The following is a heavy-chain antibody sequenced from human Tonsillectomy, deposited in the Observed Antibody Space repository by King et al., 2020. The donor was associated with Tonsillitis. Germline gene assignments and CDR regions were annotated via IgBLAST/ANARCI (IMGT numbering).Heavy chain of an antibody. V-gene: IGHV2-70*13. D-gene: IGHD1-7*01. J-gene: IGHJ4*02. Sequence: VPLPESGPALVQPPQTLTLTCTFSGFSLSTSGMCVHWIRQPPGQALEWLALIAWDDDKDYSTSLKTRLTISKDTSKNQVVLTMTNMDPVDTATYDWARITAHNWNYPGDNWGQGTLGTVAA. CDR2: IAWDDDK. CDR1: GFSLSTSGMC. CDR3: ARITAHNWNYPGDN.